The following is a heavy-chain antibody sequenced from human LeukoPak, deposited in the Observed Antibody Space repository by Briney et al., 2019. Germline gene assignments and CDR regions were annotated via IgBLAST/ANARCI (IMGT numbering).Heavy chain of an antibody. CDR3: ARDSTQRRGNEYYDALDF. Sequence: ASVKVSCKASGYSFSGYYIHWVRQAPGKGLEWVANVKADGNDKNFVDSVKGRFTIFIDRDKKSMYLQMNSLRVEDTAVYYCARDSTQRRGNEYYDALDFWGQGTMVSVSS. D-gene: IGHD4-23*01. J-gene: IGHJ3*01. CDR2: VKADGNDK. V-gene: IGHV3-7*01. CDR1: GYSFSGYY.